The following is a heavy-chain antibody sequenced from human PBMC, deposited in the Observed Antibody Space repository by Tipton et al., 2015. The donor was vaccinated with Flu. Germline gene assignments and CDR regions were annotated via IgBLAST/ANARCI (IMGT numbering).Heavy chain of an antibody. CDR3: ARRDGYNYRVVDY. CDR2: ISSSSSYI. D-gene: IGHD5-24*01. Sequence: SLRLSCAASGFTFSSYSMNWVRQAPGKGLEWVSSISSSSSYIYYADSVKGRFTISRDNAKNSLYLQMNSLRAEDTAVYYCARRDGYNYRVVDYWGQGTLVTVSS. CDR1: GFTFSSYS. V-gene: IGHV3-21*01. J-gene: IGHJ4*02.